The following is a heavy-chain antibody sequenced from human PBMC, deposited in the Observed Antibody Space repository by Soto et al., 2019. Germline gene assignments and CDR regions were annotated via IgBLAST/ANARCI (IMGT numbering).Heavy chain of an antibody. Sequence: PSETLSLTCTVSGDSIRGGASFWSWIRQPPGKGLEWIANVYYSGSSYYNPSLKSRLTISVDTTKNQFSLKLKSMTAADTAVYYCAKLSCTSSTCYFPGWFDPWGQGTLVTVSS. V-gene: IGHV4-31*03. CDR1: GDSIRGGASF. CDR3: AKLSCTSSTCYFPGWFDP. J-gene: IGHJ5*02. CDR2: VYYSGSS. D-gene: IGHD2-2*01.